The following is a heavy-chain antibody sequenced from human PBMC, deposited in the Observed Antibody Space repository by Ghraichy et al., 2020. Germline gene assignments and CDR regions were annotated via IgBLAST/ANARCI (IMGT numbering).Heavy chain of an antibody. CDR1: GFTFSDDD. V-gene: IGHV3-11*01. Sequence: GGSLRLSCAASGFTFSDDDMSWIRQAPGKGLECVSYISSSDRPIYYADSVKGRFTLSRDKANNSLYLEMNSLRVEDTAMYYCARGGVPDAFDVWGQGTMVTVSS. CDR3: ARGGVPDAFDV. CDR2: ISSSDRPI. D-gene: IGHD3-16*01. J-gene: IGHJ3*01.